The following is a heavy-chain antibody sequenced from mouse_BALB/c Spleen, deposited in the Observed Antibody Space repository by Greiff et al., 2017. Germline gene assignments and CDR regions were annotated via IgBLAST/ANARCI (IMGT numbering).Heavy chain of an antibody. V-gene: IGHV1-5*01. CDR3: TIDGNYEEGFAY. Sequence: VQLQQSGTVLARPGASVKMSCKASGYTFTSYWMHWVKQRPGQGLEWIGAIYPGNSDTSYNQKFKGKAKLTAVTSTSTAYMELSSLTNEDSAVYYCTIDGNYEEGFAYWGQGTLVTVSA. CDR1: GYTFTSYW. J-gene: IGHJ3*01. CDR2: IYPGNSDT. D-gene: IGHD2-1*01.